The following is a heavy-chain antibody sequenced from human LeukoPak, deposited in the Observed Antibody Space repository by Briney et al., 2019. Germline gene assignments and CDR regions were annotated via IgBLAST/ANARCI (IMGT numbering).Heavy chain of an antibody. D-gene: IGHD5-24*01. CDR3: AKEGRSLQTY. CDR1: GFTFSSYW. V-gene: IGHV3-7*03. Sequence: GGSLRPSCAASGFTFSSYWMHWVRQAPGKGLEWVANIKEDGTETYYVDSVKGRFTISRDNAKNSLYLQMNSLRVEDTAVYYCAKEGRSLQTYWGQGTLVTVSS. J-gene: IGHJ4*02. CDR2: IKEDGTET.